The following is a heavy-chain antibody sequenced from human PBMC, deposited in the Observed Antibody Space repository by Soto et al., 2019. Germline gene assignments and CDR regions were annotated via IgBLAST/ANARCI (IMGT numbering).Heavy chain of an antibody. CDR3: GGPESDIVAKIFDF. Sequence: GESLKISCKGSGYRFSSYWIGWVRQMPGKGLEWMGIIYPRDSDTRYSPSFQGQVTISADKSISTASLQWSSLKASDTAMYYCGGPESDIVAKIFDFWGQETLVTVAS. D-gene: IGHD5-12*01. CDR2: IYPRDSDT. J-gene: IGHJ4*02. V-gene: IGHV5-51*01. CDR1: GYRFSSYW.